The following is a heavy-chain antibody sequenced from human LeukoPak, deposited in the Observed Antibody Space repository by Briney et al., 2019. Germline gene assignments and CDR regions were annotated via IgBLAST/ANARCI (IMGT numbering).Heavy chain of an antibody. CDR3: ASRSHYYGSGMGFDP. J-gene: IGHJ5*02. Sequence: SRTLSLTCTVSGGSISSGSYYWSWIRQPAGKGLEWIGRIYTSGSTNYNPSLKSRVTISIDTSKNQFSLKLSSVTAADTAVYYCASRSHYYGSGMGFDPWGQGTLVTVSS. D-gene: IGHD3-10*01. CDR2: IYTSGST. CDR1: GGSISSGSYY. V-gene: IGHV4-61*02.